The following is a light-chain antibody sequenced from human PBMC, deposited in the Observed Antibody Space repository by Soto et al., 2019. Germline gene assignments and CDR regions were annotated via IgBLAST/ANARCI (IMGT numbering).Light chain of an antibody. CDR3: QQRSNWPPT. CDR2: DAS. Sequence: EIVLTHSPGTLSLSPGERATLSCRASQSVSSYLDWYEQKPCQATRLLIYDASNRATGIPARFSVSGPVTDFTLTISSLAPEDFAVYYCQQRSNWPPTFSQGTRLEIK. CDR1: QSVSSY. J-gene: IGKJ5*01. V-gene: IGKV3-11*01.